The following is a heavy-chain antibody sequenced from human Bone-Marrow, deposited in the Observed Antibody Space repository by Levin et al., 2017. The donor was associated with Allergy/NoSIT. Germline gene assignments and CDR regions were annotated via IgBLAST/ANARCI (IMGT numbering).Heavy chain of an antibody. J-gene: IGHJ4*02. CDR1: GGSFDTYA. D-gene: IGHD7-27*01. CDR3: ARELGRYPYFGF. Sequence: PPASVKVSCKASGGSFDTYAINWVRQAPGQGPEWMGTISPMFGTANYAPRFQGRVTITADTSTTTAYMDLRSLNSEDTAVYYCARELGRYPYFGFWGQGTLVTVSS. CDR2: ISPMFGTA. V-gene: IGHV1-69*06.